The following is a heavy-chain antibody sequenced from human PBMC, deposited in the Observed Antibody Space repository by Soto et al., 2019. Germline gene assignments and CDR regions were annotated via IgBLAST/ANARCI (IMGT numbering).Heavy chain of an antibody. CDR1: GGSISSSSYY. J-gene: IGHJ5*02. Sequence: QLQLQESGPGLVKPSETLSLTCTVSGGSISSSSYYWGWIRQPPGKGLEWIGSIYYSGSTYYNPSLKSRVTISVDTSKNQFSLKLSSVTAADTAVYYCARRGYSYDFHPWGQGTLVTVSS. CDR2: IYYSGST. V-gene: IGHV4-39*01. CDR3: ARRGYSYDFHP. D-gene: IGHD5-18*01.